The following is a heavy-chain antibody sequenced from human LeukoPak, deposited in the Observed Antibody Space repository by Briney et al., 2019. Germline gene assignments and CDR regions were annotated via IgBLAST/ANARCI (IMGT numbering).Heavy chain of an antibody. CDR3: ARIRAAAPDAFDI. D-gene: IGHD6-13*01. Sequence: GESLKISCKGSGYSFTNYWIGWVRQMPGKGLEWMGIIYPGDSDTRYSPSFQGQVTISAGKSISTAYLQWSSLKASDTAMYYCARIRAAAPDAFDIWGQGTMVTVSS. CDR2: IYPGDSDT. CDR1: GYSFTNYW. V-gene: IGHV5-51*01. J-gene: IGHJ3*02.